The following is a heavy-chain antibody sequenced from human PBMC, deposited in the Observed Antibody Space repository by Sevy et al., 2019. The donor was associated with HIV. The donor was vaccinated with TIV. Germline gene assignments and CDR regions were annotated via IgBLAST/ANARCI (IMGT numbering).Heavy chain of an antibody. Sequence: ASVKVSCKVSGYTLTKLAMHWVRQAPGKGLEWMGTFDPEDGETIYAQKFQRRVTMTEDTSIDTAYMELSSLRSEDTAVFYCAITKDYYDNSGSPFDYWGQGTLVTVSS. D-gene: IGHD3-22*01. J-gene: IGHJ4*02. CDR3: AITKDYYDNSGSPFDY. V-gene: IGHV1-24*01. CDR2: FDPEDGET. CDR1: GYTLTKLA.